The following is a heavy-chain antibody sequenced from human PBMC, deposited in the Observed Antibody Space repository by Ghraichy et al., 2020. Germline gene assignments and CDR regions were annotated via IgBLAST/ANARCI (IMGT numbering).Heavy chain of an antibody. CDR3: ARGYCGGDCSTGWFDP. D-gene: IGHD2-21*02. V-gene: IGHV4-59*01. Sequence: SETLSLTCTVSGGSISSYYWSWIRQPPGKGLEWIGYIYYSGSTDYNPSLKSRVTISVDTSKNQFSLKLSSVTAADTAVYYCARGYCGGDCSTGWFDPWGKGTLVTVSS. CDR1: GGSISSYY. CDR2: IYYSGST. J-gene: IGHJ5*02.